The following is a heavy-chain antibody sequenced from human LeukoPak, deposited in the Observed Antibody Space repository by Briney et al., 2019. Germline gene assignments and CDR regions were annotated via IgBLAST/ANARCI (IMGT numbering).Heavy chain of an antibody. CDR3: AGSLNY. J-gene: IGHJ4*02. CDR1: GGSVSSGSYY. CDR2: IYYSGST. Sequence: SETLSLTCTVSGGSVSSGSYYWSWIRQPPGKGLEWIGYIYYSGSTNYNPSLKSRATISVDTSKNRFSLKPSSVTAADTAVYYCAGSLNYWGQGTLVTVSS. V-gene: IGHV4-61*01.